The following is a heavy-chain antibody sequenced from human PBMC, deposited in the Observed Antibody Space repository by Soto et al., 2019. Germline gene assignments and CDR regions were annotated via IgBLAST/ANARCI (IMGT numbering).Heavy chain of an antibody. J-gene: IGHJ3*02. CDR3: ARNGATVVNAFDI. CDR2: IDWDDDK. D-gene: IGHD4-17*01. CDR1: GFSLSTSVMR. Sequence: SGPTLVNPTQTLTLTCTFSGFSLSTSVMRVSWIRQPPGKALEWLARIDWDDDKFYSTSLKTRLTISKDTSRNQVVLIITNMDTVDTAMYYCARNGATVVNAFDIWGQGTMVPVSS. V-gene: IGHV2-70*04.